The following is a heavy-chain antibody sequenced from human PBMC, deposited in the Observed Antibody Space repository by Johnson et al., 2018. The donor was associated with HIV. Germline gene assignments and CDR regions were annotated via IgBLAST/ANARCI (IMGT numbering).Heavy chain of an antibody. CDR2: ISYDGSNK. J-gene: IGHJ3*02. Sequence: QVLLVESGGGVVQPGRSLRLSCAASGFTFSIYSMHWVRQAPGKGLEWVAIISYDGSNKYYADSVKGRFTISRDNSKNTLYLQMNSLRAEDTAVYYCARVTLVLDIWGQGTMVTVSS. CDR3: ARVTLVLDI. CDR1: GFTFSIYS. D-gene: IGHD4-23*01. V-gene: IGHV3-30*04.